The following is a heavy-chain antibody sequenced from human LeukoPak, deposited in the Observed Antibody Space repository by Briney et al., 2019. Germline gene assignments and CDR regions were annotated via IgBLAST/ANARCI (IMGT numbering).Heavy chain of an antibody. J-gene: IGHJ4*02. D-gene: IGHD2-2*01. CDR3: ARDVYCSSTTCSYYFDY. Sequence: GRSLRLSCAASGFTFSSYVIHWVRQAPGKGLDWVAVISDDGINKYYADSVKGRFTISRDNSKNTLYLQMNSLRAEDTAVYYCARDVYCSSTTCSYYFDYWGQGTLVTVSS. V-gene: IGHV3-30*04. CDR1: GFTFSSYV. CDR2: ISDDGINK.